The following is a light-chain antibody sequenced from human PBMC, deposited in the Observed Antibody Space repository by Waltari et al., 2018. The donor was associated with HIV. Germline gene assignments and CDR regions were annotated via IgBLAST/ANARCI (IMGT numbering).Light chain of an antibody. J-gene: IGLJ2*01. CDR1: SSNIGRNY. CDR2: AND. V-gene: IGLV1-47*01. Sequence: QSVLTQPPSASGTPGQRVTISCSGISSNIGRNYVYWYQQLPGTAPKLFIYANDRRPSGVPDRFSGSRSGTSASLAISGLRSEDEGDYYCATWDDSLNGRIFGGGTKLTV. CDR3: ATWDDSLNGRI.